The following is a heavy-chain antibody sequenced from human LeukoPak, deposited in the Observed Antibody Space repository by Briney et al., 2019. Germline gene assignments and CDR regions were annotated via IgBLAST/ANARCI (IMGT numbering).Heavy chain of an antibody. Sequence: GASVKVSCKASGYTFSGYYMHWVRQAPGQGLEWMGWMNPNSGNTGYAQKFQGRVTITRNTSISTAYMELSSLRSEDTAVYYCARGGATGDAFDIWGQGTMVTVSS. V-gene: IGHV1-8*03. D-gene: IGHD1-26*01. CDR2: MNPNSGNT. J-gene: IGHJ3*02. CDR1: GYTFSGYY. CDR3: ARGGATGDAFDI.